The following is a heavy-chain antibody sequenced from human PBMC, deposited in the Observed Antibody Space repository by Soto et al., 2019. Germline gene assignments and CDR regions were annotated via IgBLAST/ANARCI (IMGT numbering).Heavy chain of an antibody. CDR2: MNPINGAT. CDR1: GYDFTAYD. D-gene: IGHD6-13*01. CDR3: GRGPSPRAPAGGTPYYFAMDV. V-gene: IGHV1-8*02. Sequence: ASVKVSCKASGYDFTAYDINWVRQASGQGLEWMGWMNPINGATGSARRFQGRVSMTRNTATGTAYLELTSLRSDDSAVYYCGRGPSPRAPAGGTPYYFAMDVWGQGTTVTVSS. J-gene: IGHJ6*02.